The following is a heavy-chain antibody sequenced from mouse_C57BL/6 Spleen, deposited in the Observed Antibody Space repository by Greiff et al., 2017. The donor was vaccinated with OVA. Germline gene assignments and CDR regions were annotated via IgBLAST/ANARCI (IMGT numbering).Heavy chain of an antibody. CDR3: ARSVMVTPSYYAMDY. CDR1: GYTFTDHT. CDR2: IYPRDGST. J-gene: IGHJ4*01. V-gene: IGHV1-78*01. D-gene: IGHD2-2*01. Sequence: QVQLQQSDAELVKPGASVKISCKASGYTFTDHTIHWMKQRPEQGLEWIGYIYPRDGSTKYNEKFKGKATLTADKSSSTAYMQLNSLTSEDSAVYFCARSVMVTPSYYAMDYWGQGTSVTVSS.